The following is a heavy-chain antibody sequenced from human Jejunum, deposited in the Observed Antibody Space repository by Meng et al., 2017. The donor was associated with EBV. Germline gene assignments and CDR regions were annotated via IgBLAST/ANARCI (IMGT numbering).Heavy chain of an antibody. D-gene: IGHD5-12*01. V-gene: IGHV1-18*01. CDR3: ARDSSGYNANDKVSDY. Sequence: QVQLVQSGVEVKKAWASVKVSCKTSGYTFTRYGISWVRQAPGHGPEWMGWITVYNGNTNYAPRLQGRVTMTTDLSTSTAYMELRSLRSDDTAVYYCARDSSGYNANDKVSDYWGQGTLVTVSS. CDR1: GYTFTRYG. J-gene: IGHJ4*01. CDR2: ITVYNGNT.